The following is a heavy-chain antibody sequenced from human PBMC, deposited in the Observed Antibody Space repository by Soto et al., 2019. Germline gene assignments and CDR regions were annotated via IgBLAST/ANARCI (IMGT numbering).Heavy chain of an antibody. V-gene: IGHV1-2*04. J-gene: IGHJ6*02. CDR1: GYTFTGYY. D-gene: IGHD2-15*01. CDR2: INPNSGGT. Sequence: ASVKVSCKASGYTFTGYYMHWVRQAPGQGLEWMGWINPNSGGTNYAQKFQGWVTMTRDTSISTAYMELSRLRSDDTAVYYCARGPGYCSGGSRYPLDFNYYYYGMDVWGQGTTVTVS. CDR3: ARGPGYCSGGSRYPLDFNYYYYGMDV.